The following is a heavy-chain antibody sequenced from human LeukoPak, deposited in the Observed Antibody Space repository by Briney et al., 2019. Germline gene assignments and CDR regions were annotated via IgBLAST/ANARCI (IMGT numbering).Heavy chain of an antibody. CDR3: ARLYSTGCYGGPDY. Sequence: GGSLRLSCAGSEFSFSSHWMSWVRQAPGKGLEWVANIKEDGTETFYVDSVKGRFTVSRDNAKRSLYLQVSSLRAEDTAVYYRARLYSTGCYGGPDYWGQGTLVAVSS. CDR2: IKEDGTET. V-gene: IGHV3-7*01. D-gene: IGHD6-19*01. J-gene: IGHJ4*02. CDR1: EFSFSSHW.